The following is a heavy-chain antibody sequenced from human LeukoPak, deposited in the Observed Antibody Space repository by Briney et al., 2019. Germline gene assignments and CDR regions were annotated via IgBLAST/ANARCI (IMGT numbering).Heavy chain of an antibody. CDR3: ARVPRNSSSNLYFDY. V-gene: IGHV1-2*02. Sequence: ASVKVSCKASGYTFTSYDINWVRQATGQGLEWMGWMNPNSGGTNYAQKFQGRVTMTRDTSISTAYMELSRLRSDDTAVYYCARVPRNSSSNLYFDYWGQGTLVTVSS. D-gene: IGHD6-13*01. J-gene: IGHJ4*02. CDR2: MNPNSGGT. CDR1: GYTFTSYD.